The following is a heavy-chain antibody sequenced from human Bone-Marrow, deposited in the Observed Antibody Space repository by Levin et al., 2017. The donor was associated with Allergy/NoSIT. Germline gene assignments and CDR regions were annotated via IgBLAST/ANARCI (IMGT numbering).Heavy chain of an antibody. D-gene: IGHD1-26*01. CDR3: ARGEETSPFDAFDI. V-gene: IGHV3-21*01. Sequence: PGGSLRLSCAASGFTFSSYSMNWVRQAPGKGLEWVSSISSSSSYIYYADSVKGRFTISRDNAKNSLYLQMNSLRAEDTAVYYCARGEETSPFDAFDIWGQGTMVTVSS. CDR2: ISSSSSYI. J-gene: IGHJ3*02. CDR1: GFTFSSYS.